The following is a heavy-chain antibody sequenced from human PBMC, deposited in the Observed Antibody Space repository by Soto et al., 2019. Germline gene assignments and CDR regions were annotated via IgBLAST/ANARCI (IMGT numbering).Heavy chain of an antibody. V-gene: IGHV4-61*01. CDR3: AREIEMATTNWFDP. J-gene: IGHJ5*02. CDR1: GGSVSSGSYY. D-gene: IGHD1-1*01. CDR2: IYYSGST. Sequence: SETLSLTCTVSGGSVSSGSYYWSWIRQPPGKGLEWIGYIYYSGSTNYNPSLKSRVTISVDTSKNQFSLKLSSVTAADTAVYYCAREIEMATTNWFDPWGQGTLVTVSS.